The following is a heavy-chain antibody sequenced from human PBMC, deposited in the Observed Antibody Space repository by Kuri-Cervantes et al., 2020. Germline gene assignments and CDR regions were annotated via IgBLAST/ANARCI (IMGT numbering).Heavy chain of an antibody. CDR1: GFTFSSYW. V-gene: IGHV3-48*02. CDR2: ISSSSSTI. Sequence: GESLKISCAASGFTFSSYWMSWVRQAPGKGLEWVSYISSSSSTIYYADSVKGRFTISRDNAKNSLYLQMNSLRDEDTAVYYCARVGSYYEDAFDIWGQGTMVTVSS. J-gene: IGHJ3*02. CDR3: ARVGSYYEDAFDI. D-gene: IGHD1-26*01.